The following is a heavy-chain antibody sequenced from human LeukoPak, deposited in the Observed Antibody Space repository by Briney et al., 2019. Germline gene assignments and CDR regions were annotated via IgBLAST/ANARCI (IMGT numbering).Heavy chain of an antibody. CDR3: ASGSYGGNLLFDY. J-gene: IGHJ4*02. Sequence: SGTLSLTCAVSGGSIRSFKWWSWVRQPPGKGLEWIGEIYHSGSTNYNPSLKSRVTISIDESKNQFSLKLSSVTAADTAVYYCASGSYGGNLLFDYWGQGTLVTVSS. CDR2: IYHSGST. V-gene: IGHV4-4*02. CDR1: GGSIRSFKW. D-gene: IGHD4-23*01.